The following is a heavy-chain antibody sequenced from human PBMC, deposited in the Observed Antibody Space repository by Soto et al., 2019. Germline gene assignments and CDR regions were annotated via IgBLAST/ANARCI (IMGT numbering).Heavy chain of an antibody. CDR2: ISGSGFKK. J-gene: IGHJ5*02. D-gene: IGHD6-13*01. CDR1: GFIFENFG. CDR3: TRDASRDSSARGWFDP. Sequence: PGGSLRVSCAASGFIFENFGMSWVRQAPGKGLEWISSISGSGFKKYYADSVKGRFTISRDNSKNSLHLQMNSLRAEDTAVYYCTRDASRDSSARGWFDPWGPVPPFTVSP. V-gene: IGHV3-23*01.